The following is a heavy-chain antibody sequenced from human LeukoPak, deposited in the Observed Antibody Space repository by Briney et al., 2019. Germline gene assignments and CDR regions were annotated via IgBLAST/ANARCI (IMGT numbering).Heavy chain of an antibody. V-gene: IGHV1-46*04. Sequence: ASVKVSCKASRHTFISYYMQWVRQAPGQGVEWMGIINPSGGRTSYAQKLQGRVTMTRDTSTSTVYMELRRRRAGDTAVYYCAIAVNSDAFDIWGQGTMVTVST. CDR1: RHTFISYY. CDR2: INPSGGRT. D-gene: IGHD4-11*01. J-gene: IGHJ3*02. CDR3: AIAVNSDAFDI.